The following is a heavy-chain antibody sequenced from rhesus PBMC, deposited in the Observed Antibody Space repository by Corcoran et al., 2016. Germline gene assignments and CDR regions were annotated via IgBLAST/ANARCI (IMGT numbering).Heavy chain of an antibody. CDR2: IYGGSGST. Sequence: QVQLQESGPGLVKPSETLSLTCAVSGYSISRGYGWGWIRPPPGKGLEWIGQIYGGSGSTYYNPSIKSRVTVSKDTSKNQFSLKLSSVTAADTAVYYCARMTTVTNIDYWGQGVLVTVSS. CDR3: ARMTTVTNIDY. D-gene: IGHD4-35*01. V-gene: IGHV4-127*01. CDR1: GYSISRGYG. J-gene: IGHJ4*01.